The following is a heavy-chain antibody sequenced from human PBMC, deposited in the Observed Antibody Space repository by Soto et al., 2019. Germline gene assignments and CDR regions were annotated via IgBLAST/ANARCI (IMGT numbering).Heavy chain of an antibody. CDR2: IKSKNDGGAA. J-gene: IGHJ4*02. CDR1: GFMFSSAW. V-gene: IGHV3-15*01. Sequence: EVQVVESGGDLVEPGGSLRLSCVTSGFMFSSAWMSWVRQGPGKGLEWVARIKSKNDGGAADYAAPVNGRFSISRDDSKRTVYLQMNSLRAEDTALYYCVEGWNDFWGQGTRVTVSS. D-gene: IGHD1-1*01. CDR3: VEGWNDF.